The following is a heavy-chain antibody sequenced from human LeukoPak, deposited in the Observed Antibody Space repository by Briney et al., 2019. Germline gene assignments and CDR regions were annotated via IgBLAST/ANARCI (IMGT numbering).Heavy chain of an antibody. CDR1: GYTFTGYY. V-gene: IGHV1-2*06. CDR3: ARDLFYSSSSDFDY. CDR2: INPKSGGT. J-gene: IGHJ4*02. D-gene: IGHD6-6*01. Sequence: ASVKVSCKASGYTFTGYYIHWVRQAPGQGLEWMGRINPKSGGTNYAQKFQGRVAMTRDTSISTAYMELSRLRSDDTAVNYCARDLFYSSSSDFDYWGQGTLVTVSS.